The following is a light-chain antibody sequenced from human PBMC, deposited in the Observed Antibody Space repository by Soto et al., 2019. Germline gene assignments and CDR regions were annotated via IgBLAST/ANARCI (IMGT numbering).Light chain of an antibody. CDR1: QSISSY. J-gene: IGKJ3*01. CDR3: QQRYSTPQT. Sequence: DIQMTQSPSSLSASVGDRVTISCRASQSISSYLNWYQQKPGKAPKLLIYAASSLQSGVPSRFSGIGSGTDFTLTISSLQPEEFATYYCQQRYSTPQTFGPGTKVAIK. CDR2: AAS. V-gene: IGKV1-39*01.